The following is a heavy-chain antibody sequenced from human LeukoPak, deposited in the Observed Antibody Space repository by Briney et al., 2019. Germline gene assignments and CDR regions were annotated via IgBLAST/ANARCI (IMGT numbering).Heavy chain of an antibody. Sequence: ASVKVSCKASGYTFTSYYMHWVRQAPGQGLEWMGIINPSGGSTSYAQKFQGRVTMTRDTSTSTVYMELSSLRSEDTAVYYCARDHAYYDYVWGSYRTDDAFDIWGQGTMVTVSS. CDR3: ARDHAYYDYVWGSYRTDDAFDI. V-gene: IGHV1-46*01. CDR1: GYTFTSYY. J-gene: IGHJ3*02. D-gene: IGHD3-16*02. CDR2: INPSGGST.